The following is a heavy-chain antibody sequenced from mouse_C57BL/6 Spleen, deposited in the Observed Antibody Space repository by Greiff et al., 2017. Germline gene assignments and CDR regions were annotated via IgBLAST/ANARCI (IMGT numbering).Heavy chain of an antibody. V-gene: IGHV1-15*01. CDR1: GYTFTDYE. CDR2: IDPETGGT. J-gene: IGHJ2*01. CDR3: TRGTTAYYFDY. Sequence: LVESGAELVRPGASVTLSCKASGYTFTDYEMHWVKQTPVHGLEWIGAIDPETGGTAYNQKFKGKAILTADKSSSTAYMELRSLTSEDSAVYYCTRGTTAYYFDYWGQGTTLTVSS. D-gene: IGHD1-2*01.